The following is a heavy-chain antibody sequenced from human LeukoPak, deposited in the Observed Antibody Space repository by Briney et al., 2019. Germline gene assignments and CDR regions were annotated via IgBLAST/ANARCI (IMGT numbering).Heavy chain of an antibody. D-gene: IGHD3-16*01. Sequence: PSETLSLTCAVYGGSFSGYYWSWIRQPPGKGLEWIGEINHSGSTNYNPSPKSRVTISVDTSKNQFSLKLSSVTAADTAVYYCARGRAGYVKRRRENAFDIWGQGTMVTVSS. V-gene: IGHV4-34*01. CDR3: ARGRAGYVKRRRENAFDI. CDR1: GGSFSGYY. CDR2: INHSGST. J-gene: IGHJ3*02.